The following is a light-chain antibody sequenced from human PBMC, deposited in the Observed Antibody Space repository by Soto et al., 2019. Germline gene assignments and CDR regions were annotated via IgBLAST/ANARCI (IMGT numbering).Light chain of an antibody. Sequence: AIQLTQSPSSLSASVGDRVTITCRASQGISSALAWYQQKPGKAPKLLIYDASSLESGVASRFSGSGSGTDFTLTISSLQPEDFATYYCQQFNSYPFFGQGTRLEIK. J-gene: IGKJ5*01. CDR2: DAS. CDR3: QQFNSYPF. V-gene: IGKV1-13*02. CDR1: QGISSA.